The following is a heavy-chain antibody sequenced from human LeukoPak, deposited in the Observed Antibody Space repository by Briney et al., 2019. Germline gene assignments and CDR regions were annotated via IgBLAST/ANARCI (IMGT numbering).Heavy chain of an antibody. J-gene: IGHJ4*02. D-gene: IGHD3-22*01. V-gene: IGHV1-69*01. CDR3: ARPDTYYYDSSGYYY. CDR1: GGTFSSYA. CDR2: IIPIFGTT. Sequence: SVKVSCKASGGTFSSYAISWVRQAPGQGLEWMGGIIPIFGTTNYAQKFQGRVTITADESTSTAYMELSSLRSEDTAVYYCARPDTYYYDSSGYYYWGQGTLVTVSS.